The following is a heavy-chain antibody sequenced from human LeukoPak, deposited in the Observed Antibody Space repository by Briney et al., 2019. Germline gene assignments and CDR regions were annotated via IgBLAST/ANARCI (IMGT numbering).Heavy chain of an antibody. Sequence: ASVKVSCRASGYTFTSYGISWVRQAPGQGLEWIGWISAYNGNTNYAQKLQGRVTMTTDTSTSTAYMELRSLRSDDTAVYYCARDSRGYGDYGLDYWGQGTLVPSPQ. V-gene: IGHV1-18*01. CDR1: GYTFTSYG. CDR3: ARDSRGYGDYGLDY. CDR2: ISAYNGNT. J-gene: IGHJ4*02. D-gene: IGHD4-17*01.